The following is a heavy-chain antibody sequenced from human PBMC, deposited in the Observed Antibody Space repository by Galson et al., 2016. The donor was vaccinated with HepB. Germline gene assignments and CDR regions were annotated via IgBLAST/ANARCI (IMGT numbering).Heavy chain of an antibody. CDR1: ADSATGHY. CDR2: INPNSGGT. CDR3: ARGGPVLRFLGSVGKIDY. V-gene: IGHV1-2*02. J-gene: IGHJ4*02. Sequence: SVKVSCKASADSATGHYIHWVRQAPGQGLEWMGWINPNSGGTNSAQKFQGRVTMTSDTSISTAYMELSRLSSDDTAVYYCARGGPVLRFLGSVGKIDYWGQGTPVTVSS. D-gene: IGHD3-3*01.